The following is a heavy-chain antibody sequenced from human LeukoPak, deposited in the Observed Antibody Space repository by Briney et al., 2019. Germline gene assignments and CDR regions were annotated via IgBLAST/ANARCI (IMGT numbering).Heavy chain of an antibody. Sequence: PGGSLRLSCAASGFTFSTYWMSWVRQAPGKGLEWVANIKQDGSEKYYVDSVKGRFTISRDNAKNSLYLQMNSLRAEDTAVYYCATGYGERRLLPVYGFYFDSWGLGTLLTVSS. D-gene: IGHD3-10*01. V-gene: IGHV3-7*03. J-gene: IGHJ4*02. CDR3: ATGYGERRLLPVYGFYFDS. CDR2: IKQDGSEK. CDR1: GFTFSTYW.